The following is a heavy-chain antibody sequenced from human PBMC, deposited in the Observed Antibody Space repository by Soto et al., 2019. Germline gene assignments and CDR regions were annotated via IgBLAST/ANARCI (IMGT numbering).Heavy chain of an antibody. V-gene: IGHV4-38-2*01. CDR1: GYSISSGYY. D-gene: IGHD1-20*01. J-gene: IGHJ4*02. Sequence: SETLSLTCAVSGYSISSGYYWGWLRQSPGKGPEWIGSVFYTGFTSYNPSLESRVSVSVDTSKNQFSLKVSGVSAADTAVYYCATSQKGYNWNYFDHWGQGALVTVSS. CDR2: VFYTGFT. CDR3: ATSQKGYNWNYFDH.